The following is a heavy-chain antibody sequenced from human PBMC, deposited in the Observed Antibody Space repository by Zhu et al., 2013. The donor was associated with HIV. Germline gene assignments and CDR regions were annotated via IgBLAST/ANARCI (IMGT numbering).Heavy chain of an antibody. CDR3: AREDRYSYGYDY. J-gene: IGHJ4*02. CDR2: VIPIFGLA. CDR1: GGTLTSYA. Sequence: QVQLVQSGAEVKKPGSSVKVSCRASGGTLTSYAFSWVRQAPGQGLEWMGGVIPIFGLANYAQKFQGRVTITADESASTAYMELISLRSDDTAVYYCAREDRYSYGYDYWGQGTLVTVSS. D-gene: IGHD5-18*01. V-gene: IGHV1-69*12.